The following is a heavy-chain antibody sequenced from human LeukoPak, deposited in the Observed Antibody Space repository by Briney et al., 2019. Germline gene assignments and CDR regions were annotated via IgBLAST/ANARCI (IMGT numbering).Heavy chain of an antibody. V-gene: IGHV4-59*01. J-gene: IGHJ4*02. D-gene: IGHD6-13*01. Sequence: SETLSLTCTVSGGSISSYYWSWIRQPPGKGLEWIGYIYYSGSTNYNPSLKSRVTISVDTSKNQFSLKLSSVTAADMAVYYCARGPAGAAAGGNFDYWGQGTLVTVSS. CDR3: ARGPAGAAAGGNFDY. CDR1: GGSISSYY. CDR2: IYYSGST.